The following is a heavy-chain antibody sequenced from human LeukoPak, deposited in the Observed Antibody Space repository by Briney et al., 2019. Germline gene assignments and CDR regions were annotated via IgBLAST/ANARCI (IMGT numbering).Heavy chain of an antibody. CDR2: TYYSGST. D-gene: IGHD6-19*01. Sequence: SETLSLTCTVSGGSISSYYWSWIRQPPGKGLEWLGYTYYSGSTNYNPSLKSRVTISVDTSKNQFSLKLSSVTAADTAVYYCARGKKEQWLAPQPWGAFDIWGQGTMVTVSS. CDR3: ARGKKEQWLAPQPWGAFDI. J-gene: IGHJ3*02. CDR1: GGSISSYY. V-gene: IGHV4-59*12.